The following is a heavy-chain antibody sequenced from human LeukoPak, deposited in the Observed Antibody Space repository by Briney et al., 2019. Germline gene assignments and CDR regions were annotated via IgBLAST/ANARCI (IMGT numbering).Heavy chain of an antibody. CDR2: IYPGDSDT. V-gene: IGHV5-51*01. CDR3: ARPIRRGGWYDAFDI. J-gene: IGHJ3*02. D-gene: IGHD6-19*01. CDR1: GYSFTSYW. Sequence: GESLKISCKGSGYSFTSYWIGWVRQMPGKGLEWMGIIYPGDSDTRYSPSFQGQVTISADKSISTAYLQWSSLKASDTAMYYSARPIRRGGWYDAFDIRGQGTMVTVSS.